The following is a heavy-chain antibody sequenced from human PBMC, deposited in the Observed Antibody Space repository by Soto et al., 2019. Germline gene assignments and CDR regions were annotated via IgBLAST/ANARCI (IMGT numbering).Heavy chain of an antibody. V-gene: IGHV3-23*01. D-gene: IGHD3-22*01. J-gene: IGHJ1*01. CDR2: ITSGGST. CDR1: GFTFTNYA. CDR3: ARADSSDYYYPY. Sequence: EVQLLESGGGLVQPGGSLRLSCAASGFTFTNYAMSWVRQAPGKGLEWLSLITSGGSTYYADSVKGRFTISRDNSKNTLYIQVNSLRAEDTALFYCARADSSDYYYPYWGQGTRVTVSS.